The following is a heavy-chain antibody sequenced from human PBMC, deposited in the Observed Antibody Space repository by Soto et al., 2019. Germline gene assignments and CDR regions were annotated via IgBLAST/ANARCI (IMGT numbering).Heavy chain of an antibody. D-gene: IGHD3-22*01. CDR3: ARGSTPFYYDSGGYYSFDY. CDR1: GYTFSTYA. V-gene: IGHV1-3*01. CDR2: INAGSGNT. J-gene: IGHJ4*02. Sequence: GASVKVSCKASGYTFSTYAMHWVRQAPGQRLEWMGWINAGSGNTKYSQKFQGRVTITRDTSASTAYMELSSLTSEDTALYYCARGSTPFYYDSGGYYSFDYWGQGTLVTVSS.